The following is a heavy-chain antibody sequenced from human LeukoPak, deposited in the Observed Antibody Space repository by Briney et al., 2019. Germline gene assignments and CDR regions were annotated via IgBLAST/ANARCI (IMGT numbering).Heavy chain of an antibody. CDR3: AKDRQPPGGVIELPPLDV. V-gene: IGHV3-23*01. Sequence: GESLRLSCAASGFTFSSYAMSWVRQAPGKGLEWVSAISGSGGSTYYADSVKGRFTISRDNSKNTLYLQMNSLRAEDTAVYYCAKDRQPPGGVIELPPLDVWGQGTTVTVSS. CDR2: ISGSGGST. CDR1: GFTFSSYA. J-gene: IGHJ6*02. D-gene: IGHD3-16*01.